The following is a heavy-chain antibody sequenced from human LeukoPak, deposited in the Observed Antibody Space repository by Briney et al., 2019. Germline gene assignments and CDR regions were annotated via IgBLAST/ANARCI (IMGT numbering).Heavy chain of an antibody. J-gene: IGHJ4*02. CDR1: GFTFSSCG. D-gene: IGHD3-22*01. Sequence: KSGGSLRLSCAASGFTFSSCGMHWVRQAPGKGLEWVAFIRYDGTNTYYADSVKGRFTISRDNSKNTLYLQMNSLRAEDTAVFYCAKDLWYFDNTGYRYSFDYWGQGTLVTVSS. CDR3: AKDLWYFDNTGYRYSFDY. CDR2: IRYDGTNT. V-gene: IGHV3-30*02.